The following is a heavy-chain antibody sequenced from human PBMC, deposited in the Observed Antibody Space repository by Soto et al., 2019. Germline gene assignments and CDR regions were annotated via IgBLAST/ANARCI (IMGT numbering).Heavy chain of an antibody. D-gene: IGHD1-26*01. CDR3: AKYSGSYGIEN. Sequence: EVQLMESGGGLVQPGGSLRLSCTASGFTFSNSWMTWARQAPGKGLEWVANIKQDGSEKHYVDSAKGRFTISRDNAKNSVYLQMNSLRAEDTAVYHCAKYSGSYGIENWGQGTLVTVSS. V-gene: IGHV3-7*01. CDR2: IKQDGSEK. J-gene: IGHJ4*02. CDR1: GFTFSNSW.